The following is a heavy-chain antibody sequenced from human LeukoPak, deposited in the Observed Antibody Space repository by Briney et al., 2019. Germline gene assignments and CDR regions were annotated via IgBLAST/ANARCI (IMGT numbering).Heavy chain of an antibody. V-gene: IGHV4-34*01. D-gene: IGHD3-10*01. CDR3: ARRSITMVFDY. CDR2: INHSGST. CDR1: GGSFSGYY. Sequence: PSETLSLTCAVYGGSFSGYYWSWIRQPPGKGLEWIGEINHSGSTNYNPSLKSRATISVDTSKNQFSLKLSSVTAADAAVYYCARRSITMVFDYWGQGTLVTVSS. J-gene: IGHJ4*02.